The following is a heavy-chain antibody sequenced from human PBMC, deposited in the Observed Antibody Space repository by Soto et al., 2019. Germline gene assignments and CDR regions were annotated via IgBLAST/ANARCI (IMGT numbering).Heavy chain of an antibody. CDR1: GFTFSSYG. V-gene: IGHV3-33*01. CDR3: ARDGRHNREYGMDV. Sequence: GGSLRLSCAASGFTFSSYGMHWVRQAPGKGLEWVAVIWYDGSNKYYADSVKGRFTISRDNSKNTLYLQMNSLRAEDTAVYYCARDGRHNREYGMDVWGQGTTVTVSS. J-gene: IGHJ6*02. D-gene: IGHD1-26*01. CDR2: IWYDGSNK.